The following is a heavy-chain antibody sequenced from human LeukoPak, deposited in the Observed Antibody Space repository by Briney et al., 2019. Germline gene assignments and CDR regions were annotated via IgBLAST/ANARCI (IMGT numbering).Heavy chain of an antibody. J-gene: IGHJ3*01. D-gene: IGHD3-10*01. CDR3: VKDQYSGSGSYPDAFDF. V-gene: IGHV3-23*01. Sequence: GGSLRLSCAGSGFTFSSYWMSWVRQAPGMGLQWVSVISGGGSAYYADSVKGRFTVSRDNSRNAVYLQMNSLRVEDTAVYYCVKDQYSGSGSYPDAFDFWGQGTVVTVSS. CDR1: GFTFSSYW. CDR2: ISGGGSA.